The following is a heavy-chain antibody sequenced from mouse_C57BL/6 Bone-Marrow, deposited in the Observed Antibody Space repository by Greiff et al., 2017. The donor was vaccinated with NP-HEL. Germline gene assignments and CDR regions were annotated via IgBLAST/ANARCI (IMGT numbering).Heavy chain of an antibody. J-gene: IGHJ4*01. Sequence: QVQLKQPGAELVRPGTSVKLSCKASGYTFTSYWMHWVKQRPGQGLEWIGVIDPSDSYTNYNQKFKGKATLTVDTSSSTAYMQLSSLTSEDSAVYYCARFGLYAMDYWGQGTSVTVSS. CDR2: IDPSDSYT. CDR1: GYTFTSYW. V-gene: IGHV1-59*01. CDR3: ARFGLYAMDY.